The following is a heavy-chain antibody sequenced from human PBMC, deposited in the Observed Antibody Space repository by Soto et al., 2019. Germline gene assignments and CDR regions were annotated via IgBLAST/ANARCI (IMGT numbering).Heavy chain of an antibody. CDR3: ARGNDILTDNWFDP. J-gene: IGHJ5*02. CDR2: IYYSGST. V-gene: IGHV4-59*01. D-gene: IGHD3-9*01. CDR1: GGSISSYY. Sequence: PSETLSLTCTVSGGSISSYYWSWIRQPPGKGLEWIGYIYYSGSTNYNPSLKSRVTISVDTSKNQFSLKLSSVTAADTAVYYCARGNDILTDNWFDPWAQGTLVTGSS.